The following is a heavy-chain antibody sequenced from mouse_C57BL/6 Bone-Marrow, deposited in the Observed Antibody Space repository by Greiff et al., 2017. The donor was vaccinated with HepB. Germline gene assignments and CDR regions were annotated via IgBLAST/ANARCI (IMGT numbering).Heavy chain of an antibody. D-gene: IGHD2-4*01. CDR3: ARHYDYDGGGVDY. V-gene: IGHV1-80*01. CDR2: IYPGDGDT. Sequence: VQLVESGAELVKPGASVKISCKASGYAFSSYWMNWVKQRPGKGLEWIGQIYPGDGDTNYNGKFKGKATLTADKSSSTAYMQLSSLTSEDSAVYFCARHYDYDGGGVDYGGQGTTLTVSS. J-gene: IGHJ2*01. CDR1: GYAFSSYW.